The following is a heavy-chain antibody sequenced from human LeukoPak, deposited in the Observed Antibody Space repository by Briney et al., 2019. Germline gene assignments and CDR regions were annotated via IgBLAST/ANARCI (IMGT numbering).Heavy chain of an antibody. CDR1: GYSFTNYW. Sequence: GEPLKISCKGSGYSFTNYWIGWVRQTPGKGLEWMGIIYPADSDIRYSPSFQGQVTISADKSISTAYLQWNSLKASDTAMYYCARQEYCSGASCYTWFDPWGQGTLVTVSS. CDR2: IYPADSDI. V-gene: IGHV5-51*01. D-gene: IGHD2-15*01. CDR3: ARQEYCSGASCYTWFDP. J-gene: IGHJ5*02.